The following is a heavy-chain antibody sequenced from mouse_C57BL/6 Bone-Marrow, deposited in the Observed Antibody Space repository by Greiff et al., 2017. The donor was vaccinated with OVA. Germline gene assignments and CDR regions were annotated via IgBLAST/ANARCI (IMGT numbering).Heavy chain of an antibody. Sequence: EVMLVESGGDLVKPGGSLKLSCAASGFTFSSYGMSWVRQTPDKRLEWVATISSGGSYTYYPDSVKGRFTISRDNAKNTLYLQMSRLKSEDTAMYYCARRGAWFAYWGQGTLVTVSA. J-gene: IGHJ3*01. CDR3: ARRGAWFAY. CDR2: ISSGGSYT. CDR1: GFTFSSYG. V-gene: IGHV5-6*01.